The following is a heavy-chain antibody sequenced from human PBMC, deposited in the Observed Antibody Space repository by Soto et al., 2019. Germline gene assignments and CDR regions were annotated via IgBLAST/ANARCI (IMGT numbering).Heavy chain of an antibody. J-gene: IGHJ4*02. Sequence: SGPTLVKPTQTLTLTCTFSGFSLSTSGVGVGWIRQPPGKALEWLALIYWDDDKRYSPSLKSRLTITKDTSKNQVVLTMTNMDPVDTATYYCAHIATDDFWSGYYSHKYYFDYWGQGTLVTVSS. CDR1: GFSLSTSGVG. D-gene: IGHD3-3*01. CDR2: IYWDDDK. CDR3: AHIATDDFWSGYYSHKYYFDY. V-gene: IGHV2-5*02.